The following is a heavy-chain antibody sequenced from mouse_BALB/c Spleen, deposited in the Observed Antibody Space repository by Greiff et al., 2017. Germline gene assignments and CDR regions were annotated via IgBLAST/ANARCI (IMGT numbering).Heavy chain of an antibody. D-gene: IGHD2-2*01. CDR3: ARFGSHYFDY. CDR1: GFTFSSYA. V-gene: IGHV5-6-5*01. Sequence: EVKVVESGGGLVKPGGSLKLSCAASGFTFSSYAMSWVRQTPEKRLEWVASISSGGSTYYPDSVKGRFTISRDNARNILYLQMSSLRSEDTAMYYCARFGSHYFDYWGQGTTLTVSS. J-gene: IGHJ2*01. CDR2: ISSGGST.